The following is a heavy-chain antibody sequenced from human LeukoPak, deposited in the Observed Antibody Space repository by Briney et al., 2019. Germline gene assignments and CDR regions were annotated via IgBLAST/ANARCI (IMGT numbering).Heavy chain of an antibody. V-gene: IGHV3-9*01. D-gene: IGHD6-13*01. CDR2: ISWNSGSI. J-gene: IGHJ4*02. CDR3: AVGGSSWWGTYYFDY. Sequence: GGSLRLSCAASGFTFDDYAMHWVRQAPGKGLEGVSGISWNSGSIGYADSVKGRFTISRDNAKNSLYLQMNSLRAEDTALYYCAVGGSSWWGTYYFDYWGQGTLVTVSS. CDR1: GFTFDDYA.